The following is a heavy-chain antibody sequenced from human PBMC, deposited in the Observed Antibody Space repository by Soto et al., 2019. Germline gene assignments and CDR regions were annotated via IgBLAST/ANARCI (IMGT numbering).Heavy chain of an antibody. V-gene: IGHV4-59*01. J-gene: IGHJ5*02. CDR1: GGSISSYY. CDR3: ARDQGDWFDP. CDR2: IYYSGST. Sequence: QVQLQESGPGLVKPSETLSLTCTVSGGSISSYYWSWIRQPPGKGLEWIGYIYYSGSTNYNPSLKSRVTISVDTSKNQFSLKLSSVTAADTAVYYCARDQGDWFDPWGQGTLVTVSS.